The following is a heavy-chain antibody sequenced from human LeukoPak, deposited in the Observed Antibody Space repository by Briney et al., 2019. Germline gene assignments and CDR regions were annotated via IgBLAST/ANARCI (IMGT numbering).Heavy chain of an antibody. J-gene: IGHJ4*02. CDR2: ISVYNGNT. D-gene: IGHD3-22*01. V-gene: IGHV1-18*01. CDR3: AKMGASSGYSPIDY. Sequence: ASVKVSCKASGYTFTSYGITWVRQAPGQGLEWMGWISVYNGNTNYAQKVHDRVTMTTDSSTSTAYMELRSLRSDDTAVYYCAKMGASSGYSPIDYWGQGTLVTVSS. CDR1: GYTFTSYG.